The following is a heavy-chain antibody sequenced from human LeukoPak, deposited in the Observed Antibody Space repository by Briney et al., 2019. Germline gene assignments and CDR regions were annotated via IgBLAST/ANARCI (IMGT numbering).Heavy chain of an antibody. Sequence: GGPLRLSCAASGFTFSSYAMHWVRQAPGKGLEWVAVISYDGSNKYYADSVKGRFTISRDNAKNSLYLQMNSLRDEDTAVYYCARARVGYPKYYFDYWGQGTLVTVSS. CDR1: GFTFSSYA. CDR3: ARARVGYPKYYFDY. V-gene: IGHV3-30-3*01. CDR2: ISYDGSNK. J-gene: IGHJ4*02. D-gene: IGHD5-12*01.